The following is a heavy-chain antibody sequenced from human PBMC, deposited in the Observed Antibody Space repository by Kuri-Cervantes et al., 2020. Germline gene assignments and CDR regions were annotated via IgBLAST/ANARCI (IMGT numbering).Heavy chain of an antibody. CDR2: IWYDGSNK. CDR1: GFTFSSYG. V-gene: IGHV3-33*01. D-gene: IGHD3-22*01. J-gene: IGHJ4*02. CDR3: ARVLGRDYYYDSSGYYRRDY. Sequence: GESLKISCAASGFTFSSYGMHWVRQAPGKGLEWVAVIWYDGSNKYYADSVKGRFTISRDNSKNTLYLQMNSLRAEDTAVYYCARVLGRDYYYDSSGYYRRDYWGQGTLVTVSS.